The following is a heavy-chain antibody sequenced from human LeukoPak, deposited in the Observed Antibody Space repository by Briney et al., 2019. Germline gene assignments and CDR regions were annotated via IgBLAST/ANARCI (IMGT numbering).Heavy chain of an antibody. CDR2: IYHSGST. Sequence: ASETLSLTCVVSGYSISSGYYWGWIRQPPGKGLDWIGSIYHSGSTYYNPSLKSRVTISVDTSKNQLSLKLSSVTAADTAVYYCARRLIAARGGWFDPWGQGTLVTVSS. J-gene: IGHJ5*02. CDR3: ARRLIAARGGWFDP. CDR1: GYSISSGYY. V-gene: IGHV4-38-2*01. D-gene: IGHD6-6*01.